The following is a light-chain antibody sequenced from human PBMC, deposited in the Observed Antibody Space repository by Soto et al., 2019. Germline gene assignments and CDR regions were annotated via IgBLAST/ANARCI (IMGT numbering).Light chain of an antibody. CDR1: QSVSSNY. CDR3: QQYGVSPWT. V-gene: IGKV3-20*01. Sequence: DIVWTQSPGSLSLSPGERATLSCRSSQSVSSNYVAWHQQKPGQGPRPLIYGTSNRATGIPDRFSGSGSGTDFTLTISRLEPEDFAVYYCQQYGVSPWTFGQGTKVDIK. J-gene: IGKJ1*01. CDR2: GTS.